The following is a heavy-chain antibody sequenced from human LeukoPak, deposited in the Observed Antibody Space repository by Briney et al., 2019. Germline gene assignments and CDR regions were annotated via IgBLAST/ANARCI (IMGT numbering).Heavy chain of an antibody. Sequence: SETLSLPCSVSGRSISSYFWGWIPPPPGNGLEWIGYLYYSARTNYNPTLKSRVTISVDPSKNQFSLKLSSVTATDTAVYYCARFRLRYFDWLPFYYYMDVWGKGTTVTVSS. CDR2: LYYSART. J-gene: IGHJ6*03. CDR3: ARFRLRYFDWLPFYYYMDV. CDR1: GRSISSYF. D-gene: IGHD3-9*01. V-gene: IGHV4-59*08.